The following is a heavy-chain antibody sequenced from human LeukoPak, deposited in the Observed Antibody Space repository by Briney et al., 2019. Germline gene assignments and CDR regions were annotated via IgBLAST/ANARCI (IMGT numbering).Heavy chain of an antibody. V-gene: IGHV3-30*18. CDR3: AKGYGFDSSGSEHYFEN. CDR2: ISYDGSNK. J-gene: IGHJ4*02. CDR1: GFTFSNYG. D-gene: IGHD3-22*01. Sequence: GGSLRLSCAASGFTFSNYGIHWVRQAPGKGLEWGAVISYDGSNKYYAESVKGRFTISRDNSKNTLSLQMNSLRAEDTAVYYCAKGYGFDSSGSEHYFENWGQGILVTVSS.